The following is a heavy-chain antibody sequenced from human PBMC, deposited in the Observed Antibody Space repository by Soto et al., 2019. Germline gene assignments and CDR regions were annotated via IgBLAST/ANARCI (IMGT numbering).Heavy chain of an antibody. V-gene: IGHV5-10-1*01. J-gene: IGHJ6*02. CDR1: GYLFTSYW. D-gene: IGHD5-18*01. CDR3: ARFERYSYKGVDV. Sequence: PGESLKISCQGSGYLFTSYWINWVRQMPGKGLEWMGTIDASNSYTNYGPSFQGHVTISVGKSINTAYLQWISLKASDTAMYYCARFERYSYKGVDVWGQGTTVTVSS. CDR2: IDASNSYT.